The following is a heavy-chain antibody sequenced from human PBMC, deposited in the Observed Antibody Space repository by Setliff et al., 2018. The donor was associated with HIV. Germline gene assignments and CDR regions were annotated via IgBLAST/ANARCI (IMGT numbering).Heavy chain of an antibody. CDR1: GGSISGHF. J-gene: IGHJ2*01. V-gene: IGHV4-59*04. CDR2: RYYSGST. CDR3: ARPSAGGGYNYWYFDL. D-gene: IGHD5-12*01. Sequence: SETLSLTCSVSGGSISGHFWSWIRQPPGKGLEWIGSRYYSGSTYQNPSLKSRVTIPVDTSKNQFSLELSSVTAADTAVYYCARPSAGGGYNYWYFDLWGRGTLVTVSS.